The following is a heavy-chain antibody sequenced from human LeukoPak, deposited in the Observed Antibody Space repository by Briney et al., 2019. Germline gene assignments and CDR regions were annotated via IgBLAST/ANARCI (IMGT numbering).Heavy chain of an antibody. CDR1: GYTLTSYG. Sequence: ASVKVSCTASGYTLTSYGISWVRQAPGQGLEWMGWISAYNGNTNYAQKLQGRVTMTTDTSTSTAYMELRSLRSDDTAVYYCARGVYSSSWTDAFDIWGQGTMVTVSS. D-gene: IGHD6-13*01. J-gene: IGHJ3*02. V-gene: IGHV1-18*01. CDR3: ARGVYSSSWTDAFDI. CDR2: ISAYNGNT.